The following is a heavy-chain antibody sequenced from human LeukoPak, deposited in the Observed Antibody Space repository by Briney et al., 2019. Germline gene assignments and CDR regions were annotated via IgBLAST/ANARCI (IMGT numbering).Heavy chain of an antibody. CDR3: ARGYTAMARGGSSDAFDI. CDR2: IYYSGST. Sequence: PSETLSLTCTVSGGSISSSSYYWGWIRQSPGKGLEWIGSIYYSGSTYYNPSLKSRVTISVDTSKNQFSLKLSSVTAADTAVYYCARGYTAMARGGSSDAFDIWGQGTMVTVSS. CDR1: GGSISSSSYY. D-gene: IGHD5-18*01. J-gene: IGHJ3*02. V-gene: IGHV4-39*07.